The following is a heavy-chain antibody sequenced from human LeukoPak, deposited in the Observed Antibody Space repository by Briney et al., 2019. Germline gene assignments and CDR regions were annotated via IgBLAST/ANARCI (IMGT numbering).Heavy chain of an antibody. CDR2: IIPILSIR. D-gene: IGHD4-17*01. CDR3: ARVGSGGYGDPN. V-gene: IGHV1-69*04. Sequence: SVKVSCKASGGTLSNYAISWVRQAPGRGLEWVGRIIPILSIRNYAQKFQGRVTITADKSTSTAYMELRSLTSEDTAVYYCARVGSGGYGDPNWGQGTLVTVSS. J-gene: IGHJ4*02. CDR1: GGTLSNYA.